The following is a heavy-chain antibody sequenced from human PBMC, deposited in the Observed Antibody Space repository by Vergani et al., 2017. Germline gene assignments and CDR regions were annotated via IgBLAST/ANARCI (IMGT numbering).Heavy chain of an antibody. CDR3: ARATSDEAGHFDY. CDR1: GFTFSSYA. V-gene: IGHV3-30-3*01. J-gene: IGHJ4*02. Sequence: QVQLVESGGGVVQPGRSLRLSCAASGFTFSSYAMHWVRQAPGKGLEWVALISYDGSNKYYADSVKGRFTISRDNSKNTLYLQMNSLRAEDTAVYYCARATSDEAGHFDYWGQGTLVTVSS. D-gene: IGHD1-26*01. CDR2: ISYDGSNK.